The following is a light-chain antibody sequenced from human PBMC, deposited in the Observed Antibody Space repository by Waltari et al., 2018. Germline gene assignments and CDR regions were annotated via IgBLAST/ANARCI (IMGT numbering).Light chain of an antibody. CDR2: ETS. CDR1: QSVSSSY. Sequence: VLTQSPGTLSLSPVERATLSCRASQSVSSSYLAWYQQRPGQAPRLLIYETSSRATGIPDRFSGSCFGTGFTLPISRLEPEDFAGYYCQEFGSSPRYTFGQGTKVEIK. CDR3: QEFGSSPRYT. J-gene: IGKJ2*01. V-gene: IGKV3-20*01.